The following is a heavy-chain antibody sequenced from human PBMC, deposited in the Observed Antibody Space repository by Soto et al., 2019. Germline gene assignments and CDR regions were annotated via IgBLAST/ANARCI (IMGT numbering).Heavy chain of an antibody. V-gene: IGHV3-23*01. J-gene: IGHJ4*02. Sequence: PGGSLRLSCAASGFTFSTYAMSWVRQAPGKGLEWVSAISGSGGGTYYADSVKGRFTISRDTSKNTLYLQMNSLRADDTAVYYCARWSYLDYWGQGTRVTVSS. D-gene: IGHD3-3*01. CDR2: ISGSGGGT. CDR1: GFTFSTYA. CDR3: ARWSYLDY.